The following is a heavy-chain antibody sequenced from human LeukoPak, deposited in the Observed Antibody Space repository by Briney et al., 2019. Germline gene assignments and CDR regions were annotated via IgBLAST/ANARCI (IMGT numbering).Heavy chain of an antibody. Sequence: SETLSLTCAVYGGSFSGYYWSWMRQPPGKGLEWIGEINHSGSTNYNPSLESRVTVSIDTSRNQFSLKLSSVTAADTALYYCARRCSGGSCYNYWGQGTLVTVSS. CDR2: INHSGST. CDR1: GGSFSGYY. CDR3: ARRCSGGSCYNY. J-gene: IGHJ4*02. V-gene: IGHV4-34*01. D-gene: IGHD2-15*01.